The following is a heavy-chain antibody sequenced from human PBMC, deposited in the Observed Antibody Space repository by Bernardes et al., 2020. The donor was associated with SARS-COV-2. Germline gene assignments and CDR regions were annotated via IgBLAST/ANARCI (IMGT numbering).Heavy chain of an antibody. D-gene: IGHD6-19*01. CDR2: ISTSSSYI. CDR3: VKADYKFFWPSSGWGGHFFDN. Sequence: GGSLRLSCAASGFTFSSYTMNWVRQAPGKGLEWISSISTSSSYISYSDSVRGRFTISRDNSKDTLYLQLTSLRLEDTAVYYCVKADYKFFWPSSGWGGHFFDNWGQGSLLTVSS. J-gene: IGHJ4*02. V-gene: IGHV3-21*01. CDR1: GFTFSSYT.